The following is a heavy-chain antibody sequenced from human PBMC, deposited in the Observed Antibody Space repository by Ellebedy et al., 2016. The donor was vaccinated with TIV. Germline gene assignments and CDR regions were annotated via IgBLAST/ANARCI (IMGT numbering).Heavy chain of an antibody. Sequence: PGGSLRLSCVASGFNFNYNTMHRVRQAPGKGLEWVSLITWNGVNTEYADSVKGRFTISRDNNINSLYLQMNSLRSEDTAFYYCAKDMGSSSWLDSWGQGTLVTVSS. D-gene: IGHD6-13*01. CDR3: AKDMGSSSWLDS. CDR2: ITWNGVNT. J-gene: IGHJ4*02. V-gene: IGHV3-43*01. CDR1: GFNFNYNT.